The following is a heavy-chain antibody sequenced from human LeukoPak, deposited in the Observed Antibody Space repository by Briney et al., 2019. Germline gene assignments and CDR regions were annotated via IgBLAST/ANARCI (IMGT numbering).Heavy chain of an antibody. J-gene: IGHJ4*02. D-gene: IGHD3-22*01. V-gene: IGHV1-69*13. CDR2: IIPIFGTA. CDR1: GGTFSSYA. Sequence: ASVKVSCKASGGTFSSYAISWVRQAPGQGLEWMGGIIPIFGTANYAQKFQGRVTITADESTSTAYMELSSLRSEDTAVYYCATVVFGGYDSSGTPFDYWGQGTLVTVSS. CDR3: ATVVFGGYDSSGTPFDY.